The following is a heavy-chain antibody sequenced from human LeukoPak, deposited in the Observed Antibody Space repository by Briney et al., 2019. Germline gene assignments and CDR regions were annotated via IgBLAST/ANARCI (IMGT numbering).Heavy chain of an antibody. V-gene: IGHV1-2*02. CDR1: GYTFTGYY. J-gene: IGHJ4*02. D-gene: IGHD6-19*01. CDR2: INPNSGGT. Sequence: ASVKVSCKASGYTFTGYYMHWVRQAAGQGLEWMGWINPNSGGTNYAQKFQGRVTMTRDTSISTAYMELSRLRSDDTAVYYCARSSYSSGWATDFDYWGQGTLVTVSS. CDR3: ARSSYSSGWATDFDY.